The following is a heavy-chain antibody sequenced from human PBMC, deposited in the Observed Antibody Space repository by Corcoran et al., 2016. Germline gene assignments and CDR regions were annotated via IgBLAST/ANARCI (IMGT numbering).Heavy chain of an antibody. CDR2: IKSKTDGGTT. CDR1: GFTFSNAW. J-gene: IGHJ6*02. CDR3: TTDSERDSYGYYYYGMDV. D-gene: IGHD5-18*01. Sequence: EVQLVESGGGLVKPGGSLRLSCAASGFTFSNAWMSWVRQAPGKGLEWVGRIKSKTDGGTTDYAAPVKGRFTISRDDSKNTLYLQMNRLKTEDTAVYYWTTDSERDSYGYYYYGMDVWGQGTTVTVSS. V-gene: IGHV3-15*01.